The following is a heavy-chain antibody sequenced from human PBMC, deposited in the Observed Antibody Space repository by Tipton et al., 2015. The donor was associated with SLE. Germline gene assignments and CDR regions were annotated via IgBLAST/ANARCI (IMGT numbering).Heavy chain of an antibody. V-gene: IGHV4-39*01. CDR3: ARQNIVATRGAFDI. CDR2: IYYSGSS. CDR1: GGSISSTTYY. Sequence: TLSLTCTDSGGSISSTTYYWGWIRQPPGKGLEWIGIIYYSGSSYCNPSLKSRLTISVDTPKNLFSLRLISVTAADTAVYYCARQNIVATRGAFDIWGQGTMVTVSS. D-gene: IGHD5-12*01. J-gene: IGHJ3*02.